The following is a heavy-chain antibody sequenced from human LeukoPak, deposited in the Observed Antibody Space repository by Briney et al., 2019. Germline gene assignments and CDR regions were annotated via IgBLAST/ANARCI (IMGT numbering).Heavy chain of an antibody. CDR3: ARVKSRGSSSWYNWFDP. V-gene: IGHV1-8*01. CDR1: GYTFTSYD. Sequence: GASVKVSCKASGYTFTSYDINWVRQATGQGLELMGWMNPNSGNTGYAQKFQGRVAMTRNASISTAYMELSSLRSEDTAVYYCARVKSRGSSSWYNWFDPWGQGTLVTVSS. CDR2: MNPNSGNT. J-gene: IGHJ5*02. D-gene: IGHD6-13*01.